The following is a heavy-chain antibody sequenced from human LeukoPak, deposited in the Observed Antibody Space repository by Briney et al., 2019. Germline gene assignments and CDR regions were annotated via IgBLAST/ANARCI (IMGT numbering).Heavy chain of an antibody. CDR3: ARGPGYCSGGSCYSGFDY. CDR2: IYYSGST. J-gene: IGHJ4*02. D-gene: IGHD2-15*01. Sequence: SETLSLTCTVSGGSISSYYWSWVRQPPGKGLEWIGYIYYSGSTNYNPSLKSRVTISVDTSKNQFSLKLSSVTAADTAVYYCARGPGYCSGGSCYSGFDYWGQGTLVTVSS. V-gene: IGHV4-59*01. CDR1: GGSISSYY.